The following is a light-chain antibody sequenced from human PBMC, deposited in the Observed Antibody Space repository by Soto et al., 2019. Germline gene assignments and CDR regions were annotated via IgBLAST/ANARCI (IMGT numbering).Light chain of an antibody. J-gene: IGKJ5*01. Sequence: DIVMTQSPDSLAVSLGERATINCKSSQSVFYTSNSKKYLAWYQQKPGQPPKLXSKWASTRESGVPDRCSGSGSETDVTLTSSSLQAEDVAVEDCQQYYRSTITFGQGTRLEIK. CDR2: WAS. CDR3: QQYYRSTIT. V-gene: IGKV4-1*01. CDR1: QSVFYTSNSKKY.